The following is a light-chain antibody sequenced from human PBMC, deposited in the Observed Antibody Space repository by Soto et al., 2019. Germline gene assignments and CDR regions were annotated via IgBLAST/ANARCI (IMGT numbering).Light chain of an antibody. J-gene: IGKJ1*01. Sequence: EIXSTRSPAXPXVXRCXXXTLSCRASQSVSSYLAWYQQKPGQAPRLLMYEASNRATGIPARFSGSGSGTDFTLTISNLQPEDFTTYYCQQTYSTPWTFGQGTKVDIK. V-gene: IGKV3D-15*01. CDR2: EAS. CDR3: QQTYSTPWT. CDR1: QSVSSY.